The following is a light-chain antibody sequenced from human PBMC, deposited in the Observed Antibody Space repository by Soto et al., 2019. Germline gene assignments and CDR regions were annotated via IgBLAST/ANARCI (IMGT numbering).Light chain of an antibody. J-gene: IGKJ1*01. CDR2: TAS. CDR1: QGIGNN. Sequence: DIQMTQSPSSLSASVGDRVTITCRASQGIGNNLAWYQQKPGKVPKVLIYTASTLHSGVPSRFSGSGSGTEFTLTIHSLQPEDVATYFCQKYDSGPCSFGQGTRVEI. V-gene: IGKV1-27*01. CDR3: QKYDSGPCS.